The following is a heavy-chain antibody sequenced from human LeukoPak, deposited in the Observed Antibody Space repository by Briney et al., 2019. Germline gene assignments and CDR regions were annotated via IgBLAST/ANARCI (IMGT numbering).Heavy chain of an antibody. J-gene: IGHJ4*02. CDR1: GGSFSGYY. V-gene: IGHV4-34*09. CDR3: ARGLYDFWSGYYLQFDY. CDR2: IYYSGST. D-gene: IGHD3-3*01. Sequence: SETLSLTCAVYGGSFSGYYWSWIRQPPGKGLEWIGSIYYSGSTYYNPSLKSRVTISVDTSKNQFSLKLSSVTAADTAVYYCARGLYDFWSGYYLQFDYWGQGTLVTVSS.